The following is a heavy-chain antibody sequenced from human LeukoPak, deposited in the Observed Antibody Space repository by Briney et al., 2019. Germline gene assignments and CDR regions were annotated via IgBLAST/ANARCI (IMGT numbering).Heavy chain of an antibody. Sequence: PSETLSLTCAVSGGSISSSNWWSWVRQPPGKGLEWIGEIYHSGSTNYNPSLKSRVTISVDKSKNQFSLKLSSVTAADTAVYYCASTGGRVAAAGTDYWGQGTLVTVSS. J-gene: IGHJ4*02. CDR1: GGSISSSNW. V-gene: IGHV4-4*02. D-gene: IGHD6-13*01. CDR3: ASTGGRVAAAGTDY. CDR2: IYHSGST.